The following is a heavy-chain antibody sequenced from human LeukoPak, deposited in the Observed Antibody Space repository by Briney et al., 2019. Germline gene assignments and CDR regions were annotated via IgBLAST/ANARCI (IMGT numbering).Heavy chain of an antibody. D-gene: IGHD3-10*01. V-gene: IGHV1-2*02. CDR1: GYTFTDYY. CDR3: ASGRGYYGSGSSSSFDY. CDR2: INPHSGGT. Sequence: ASVKVSCKASGYTFTDYYIHWVRLAPGQGLEWMGWINPHSGGTIYAQTFQGRVTMTRDTSISTAYMELSSLRSEDTAVYYCASGRGYYGSGSSSSFDYWGQGTLVTVSS. J-gene: IGHJ4*02.